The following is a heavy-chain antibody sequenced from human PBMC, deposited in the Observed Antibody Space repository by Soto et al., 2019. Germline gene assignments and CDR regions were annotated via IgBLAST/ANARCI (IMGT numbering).Heavy chain of an antibody. V-gene: IGHV3-74*01. D-gene: IGHD2-2*01. CDR2: INSDGSST. Sequence: EVQLVESGGGLVQPGGSLRLSCAASGFTFSIYWMHWVRQAPGQGLVWVSRINSDGSSTSYADSVKGRFSISRDNAKNTVYLQINSLRAEDTAVYYCATLGYCSSTSCDYWGQGTLVTVSS. CDR1: GFTFSIYW. CDR3: ATLGYCSSTSCDY. J-gene: IGHJ4*02.